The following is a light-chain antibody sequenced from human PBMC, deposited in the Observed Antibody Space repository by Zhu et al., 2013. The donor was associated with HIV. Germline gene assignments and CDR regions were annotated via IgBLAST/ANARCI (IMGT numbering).Light chain of an antibody. CDR1: NSDVGGYNY. J-gene: IGLJ1*01. CDR3: SSYTSSSTPV. CDR2: EVS. Sequence: QSALTQPASVSGSPGQSITISCTGTNSDVGGYNYVSWYQQHPGKAPKLMIYEVSNRPSGVSNRFSGSKSGNTASLTISGLQAEDEADYYCSSYTSSSTPVFGTGTKVTVL. V-gene: IGLV2-14*01.